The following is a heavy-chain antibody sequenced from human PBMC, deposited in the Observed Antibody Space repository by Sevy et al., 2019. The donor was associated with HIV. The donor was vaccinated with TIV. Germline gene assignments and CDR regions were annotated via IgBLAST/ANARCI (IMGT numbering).Heavy chain of an antibody. D-gene: IGHD1-26*01. J-gene: IGHJ6*02. V-gene: IGHV1-18*01. Sequence: ASVKVSCQSSGYNFNIYTIHWVRQARGQGLEWVGRISPYDGDTDYAHNFHGRVSLTMDTSTSTAYLGLTSLRSDDTAVYFCTRLKWELLTGIAYYYSGMDVWGQGTTVTVSS. CDR1: GYNFNIYT. CDR2: ISPYDGDT. CDR3: TRLKWELLTGIAYYYSGMDV.